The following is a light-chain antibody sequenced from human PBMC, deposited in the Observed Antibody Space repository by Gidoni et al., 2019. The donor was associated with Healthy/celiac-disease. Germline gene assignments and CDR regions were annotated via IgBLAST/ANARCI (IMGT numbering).Light chain of an antibody. CDR2: WAS. V-gene: IGKV4-1*01. CDR3: QQYYSTPLT. Sequence: DIVMTQSPDDLAVSLGERATINCKSSQSVLSRSNNKNYLAWYHQKPGQPPTLLIYWASTREPGVPDRFSGSGFGTDFTLTISSLQDEDVAVYYCQQYYSTPLTFGGGTKVEIK. J-gene: IGKJ4*01. CDR1: QSVLSRSNNKNY.